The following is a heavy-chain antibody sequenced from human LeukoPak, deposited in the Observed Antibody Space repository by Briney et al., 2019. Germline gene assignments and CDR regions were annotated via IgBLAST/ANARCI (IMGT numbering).Heavy chain of an antibody. D-gene: IGHD4-17*01. CDR3: AREGTTVTHFDY. CDR1: GGSISGYY. V-gene: IGHV4-59*01. J-gene: IGHJ4*02. Sequence: NPSETLSLTCTVSGGSISGYYWSWIRQPPGKGLEWIGYISYSGSTNYNPSLQSRVTISVDTSKNQFSLKLSSVAAADTAVYYCAREGTTVTHFDYWGQGTLVTVSS. CDR2: ISYSGST.